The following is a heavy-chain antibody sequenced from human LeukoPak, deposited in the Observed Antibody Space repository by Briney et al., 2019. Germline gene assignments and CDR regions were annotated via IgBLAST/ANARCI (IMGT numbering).Heavy chain of an antibody. CDR3: ARGSKAGLDYVWGSYRPHFDY. V-gene: IGHV4-34*01. J-gene: IGHJ4*02. CDR1: GGSFSGYY. Sequence: SETLSLTCAVYGGSFSGYYWSWIRQPPGKGLEWMVEINHGGSTNYNPPLKSRVTISVDTSKNQFSLKLSSVTAADTAVYYCARGSKAGLDYVWGSYRPHFDYWGQGTLVTVSS. D-gene: IGHD3-16*02. CDR2: INHGGST.